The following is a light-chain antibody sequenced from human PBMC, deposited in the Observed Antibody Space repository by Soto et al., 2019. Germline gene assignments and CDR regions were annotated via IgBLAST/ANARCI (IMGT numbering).Light chain of an antibody. V-gene: IGLV2-14*01. CDR2: DVS. CDR1: SSDVGGYNY. Sequence: QSALTQPASVSGSPGQSITISCTGTSSDVGGYNYVSWYQQHPGKAPKLMIYDVSNRPSGVSNRFSGSKSGNTASLTISGXXXXDEXDYYCSSYXXXXXXXVFGXGT. CDR3: SSYXXXXXXXV. J-gene: IGLJ2*01.